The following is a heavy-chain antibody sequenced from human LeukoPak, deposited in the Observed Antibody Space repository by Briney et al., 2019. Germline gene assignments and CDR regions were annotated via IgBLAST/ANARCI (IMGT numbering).Heavy chain of an antibody. V-gene: IGHV3-23*01. CDR2: ISGSGGST. CDR3: ARGGSGSYYLAY. Sequence: GGSLRLSCAASGFTFSSYAMSWVRQAPGKGLEWVSAISGSGGSTYYADSVKGRFTISRDNSKNTLYLQMNSLRAEDTAVYYCARGGSGSYYLAYWGQGTLVTVSS. D-gene: IGHD3-10*01. CDR1: GFTFSSYA. J-gene: IGHJ4*02.